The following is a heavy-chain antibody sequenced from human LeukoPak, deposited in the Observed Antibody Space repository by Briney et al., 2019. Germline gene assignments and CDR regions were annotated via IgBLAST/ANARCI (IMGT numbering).Heavy chain of an antibody. CDR2: ITSRGSTI. CDR1: GFTFSSYA. D-gene: IGHD3-22*01. Sequence: GSLRLSCAASGFTFSSYAMTWVRQAPGKGLEWVSYITSRGSTIYYADSVKGRFTMSRDNAKNSLYLQMNSLRAEDTAVYYCATSSAYYYFDFDYWGQGTLVTVSS. J-gene: IGHJ4*02. V-gene: IGHV3-48*04. CDR3: ATSSAYYYFDFDY.